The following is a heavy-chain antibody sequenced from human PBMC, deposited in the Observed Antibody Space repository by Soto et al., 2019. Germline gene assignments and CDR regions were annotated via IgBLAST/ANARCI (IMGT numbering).Heavy chain of an antibody. V-gene: IGHV3-23*01. CDR3: AKGEYSYGFLFHS. J-gene: IGHJ4*02. CDR2: VSSGGGGS. D-gene: IGHD5-18*01. CDR1: GFTFSNYA. Sequence: PGGSLRLSCAASGFTFSNYAMSWVRQAPGKGLEWVSTVSSGGGGSHHADSVKGRFTISRDSFKNTLYLQMSSLRAEDTAVYYCAKGEYSYGFLFHSWGRGTLVTVSS.